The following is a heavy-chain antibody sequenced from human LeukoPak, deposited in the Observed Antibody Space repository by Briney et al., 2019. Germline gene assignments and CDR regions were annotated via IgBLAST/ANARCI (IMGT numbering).Heavy chain of an antibody. CDR2: ISSSSSYI. J-gene: IGHJ4*02. CDR1: GFTFSSYS. Sequence: GGSLRLSCAASGFTFSSYSMNWVRQAPGKGLEWVSSISSSSSYIYYADSVKGRFTISRGNAKNSLYLQMNSLRAEDTAVYYCARGGARSSSWDYYFDYWGQGTLVTVSS. D-gene: IGHD6-13*01. CDR3: ARGGARSSSWDYYFDY. V-gene: IGHV3-21*01.